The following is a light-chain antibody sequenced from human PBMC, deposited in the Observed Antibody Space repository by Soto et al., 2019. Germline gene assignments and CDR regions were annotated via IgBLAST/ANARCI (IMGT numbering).Light chain of an antibody. Sequence: QLVLTQPASVSGSPGQSITISCTGTSSDVGGYNYVSWYQQHPGKAPKLMIYEVSNRPSGVSNRFSGSKSGNTASLTISGLQAEDEADYYCSSYTSSSTRVFGGGTKFTVL. CDR2: EVS. CDR1: SSDVGGYNY. CDR3: SSYTSSSTRV. J-gene: IGLJ3*02. V-gene: IGLV2-14*01.